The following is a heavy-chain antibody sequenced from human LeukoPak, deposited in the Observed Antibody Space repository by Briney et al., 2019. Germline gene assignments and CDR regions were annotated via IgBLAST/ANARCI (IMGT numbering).Heavy chain of an antibody. CDR3: AKSVLLWFGELSTNNWFDP. Sequence: SETLSLTCTVSGGSISSSSYYWGWIRQPPGKGLEWIGSIYYSGSTYYNPSLKSRVTISVDTSKNQFSLKLSSVTAADTAVYYCAKSVLLWFGELSTNNWFDPWGQGTLVTVSS. CDR2: IYYSGST. V-gene: IGHV4-39*01. D-gene: IGHD3-10*01. J-gene: IGHJ5*02. CDR1: GGSISSSSYY.